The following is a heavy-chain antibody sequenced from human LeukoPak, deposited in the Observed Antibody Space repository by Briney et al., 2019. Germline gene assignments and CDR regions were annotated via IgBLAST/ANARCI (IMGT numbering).Heavy chain of an antibody. CDR1: GGTFSSYA. J-gene: IGHJ5*02. CDR2: IIPIFGTA. Sequence: ASVKVSCKASGGTFSSYAISWVRQAPGQGLEWMGGIIPIFGTATYAKKFQGRVTITADESTSTAYMELRSLRFEDTAVYYCARRHNYYDILTGYSLPSGWFDPWGQGTLVTVSS. D-gene: IGHD3-9*01. CDR3: ARRHNYYDILTGYSLPSGWFDP. V-gene: IGHV1-69*01.